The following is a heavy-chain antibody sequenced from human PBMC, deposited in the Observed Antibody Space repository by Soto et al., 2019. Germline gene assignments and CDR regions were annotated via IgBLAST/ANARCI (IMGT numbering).Heavy chain of an antibody. Sequence: GGSLRLSCAASGFTVKNYQMNWVRQAPGKGLEWVSVIYSGGVTYYPDSVKGRFTTIRDTSKDTVYLQMNSLRADDTAMYYCARGGCSTGCYGLDVWGQGTTVTVSS. CDR2: IYSGGVT. V-gene: IGHV3-53*01. J-gene: IGHJ6*02. D-gene: IGHD6-13*01. CDR1: GFTVKNYQ. CDR3: ARGGCSTGCYGLDV.